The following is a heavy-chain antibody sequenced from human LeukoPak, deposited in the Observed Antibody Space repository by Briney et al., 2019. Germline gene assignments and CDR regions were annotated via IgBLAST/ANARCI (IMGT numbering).Heavy chain of an antibody. CDR2: IYPGDSDT. CDR1: GYSFASYW. J-gene: IGHJ5*02. CDR3: ARRSVTAIDWFDP. D-gene: IGHD2-21*02. Sequence: GESLQISCKGSGYSFASYWIGWVRQMPGKGLEWMGIIYPGDSDTRYSPSFQGQVTISADKSISTAYLQWSSLKASDTAMYYCARRSVTAIDWFDPWGQGTLVTVSS. V-gene: IGHV5-51*01.